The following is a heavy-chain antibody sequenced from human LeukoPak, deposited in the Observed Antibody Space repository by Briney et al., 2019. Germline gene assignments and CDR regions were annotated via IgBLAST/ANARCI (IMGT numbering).Heavy chain of an antibody. CDR2: IIPILGIA. V-gene: IGHV1-69*04. J-gene: IGHJ5*02. Sequence: GASVKVSCKASGGTFSSYAISWVRQAPGQGLEWMGRIIPILGIANYAQKFQGRVTITADKSTSTAYMELSSLRSEDTAVYYCAALNYSSSWYHWFDPWGQGTLVTVSS. D-gene: IGHD6-13*01. CDR1: GGTFSSYA. CDR3: AALNYSSSWYHWFDP.